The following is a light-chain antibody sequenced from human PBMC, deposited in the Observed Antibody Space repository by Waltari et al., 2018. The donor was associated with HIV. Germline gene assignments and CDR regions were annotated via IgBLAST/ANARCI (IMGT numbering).Light chain of an antibody. CDR2: EVS. J-gene: IGLJ3*02. CDR3: SSYTSSSTRV. V-gene: IGLV2-14*01. CDR1: SSDVGGYNY. Sequence: QSALTQPASVSGSPGQSITISCTGTSSDVGGYNYVPWYQQHPGKAPKLMIYEVSNRPSGVSNRFSGSKSGNTASLTISGRQAEDEADYYCSSYTSSSTRVFGGGTNLTVL.